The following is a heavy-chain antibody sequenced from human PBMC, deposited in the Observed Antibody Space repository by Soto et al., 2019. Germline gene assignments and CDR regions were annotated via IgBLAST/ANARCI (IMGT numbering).Heavy chain of an antibody. D-gene: IGHD3-22*01. V-gene: IGHV4-39*01. J-gene: IGHJ5*02. CDR3: ARQGNQNDRSGYSLKWFDP. Sequence: PSETLSLTCAVSGGSINRSGYYWAWIRQPPGKGLEWIGNIYYSGSSYFNPSLKSRLTISIDTSKNQFSLNLTSVTAADTAIYYCARQGNQNDRSGYSLKWFDPWGQGTLVTVSS. CDR2: IYYSGSS. CDR1: GGSINRSGYY.